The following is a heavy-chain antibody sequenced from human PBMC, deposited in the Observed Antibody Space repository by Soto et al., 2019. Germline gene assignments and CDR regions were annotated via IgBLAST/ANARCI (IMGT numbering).Heavy chain of an antibody. CDR1: GGTFSSYA. Sequence: GASVKVSCKASGGTFSSYAISWVRQAPGQRLEWMGWINAGNGNTKYSQKFQGRVTITRDTSASTAYMELSSLRSEDTAVYYCARVTGYYYVDYWGQGTLVTVSX. D-gene: IGHD3-22*01. J-gene: IGHJ4*02. V-gene: IGHV1-3*01. CDR3: ARVTGYYYVDY. CDR2: INAGNGNT.